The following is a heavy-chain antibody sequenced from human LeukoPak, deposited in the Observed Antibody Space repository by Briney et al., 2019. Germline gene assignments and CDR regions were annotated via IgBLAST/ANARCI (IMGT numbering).Heavy chain of an antibody. V-gene: IGHV1-2*02. CDR3: ARLADCSSSSCRSFDY. D-gene: IGHD2-2*01. Sequence: ASVKVSCKASGYPFTGYYLHWVRQAPGQGLEWMGWINPNSGFTNYAQKFQGRVTMTRDTSISTAYMELSRLRSDDTAVYYCARLADCSSSSCRSFDYWGQGTLVTVSA. CDR1: GYPFTGYY. CDR2: INPNSGFT. J-gene: IGHJ4*02.